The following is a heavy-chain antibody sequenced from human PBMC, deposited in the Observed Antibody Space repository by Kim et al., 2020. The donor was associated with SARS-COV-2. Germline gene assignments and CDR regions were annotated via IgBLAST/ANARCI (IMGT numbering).Heavy chain of an antibody. CDR1: GFTFSSYG. D-gene: IGHD6-13*01. J-gene: IGHJ6*02. V-gene: IGHV3-33*06. Sequence: GGSLRLSCAASGFTFSSYGMHWVRQAPGKGLAWVAVIWYDGSNKYYADSAKGRFTISRDNSKNTLYLQMNSLRAEDTAVYYCAKDLGIAAAEPDYHYNGMDVWGQGTTVTVS. CDR2: IWYDGSNK. CDR3: AKDLGIAAAEPDYHYNGMDV.